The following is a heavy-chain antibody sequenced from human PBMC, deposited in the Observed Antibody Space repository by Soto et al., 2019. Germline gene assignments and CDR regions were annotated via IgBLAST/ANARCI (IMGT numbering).Heavy chain of an antibody. D-gene: IGHD3-16*01. CDR3: ARTVSCRRGAFDS. Sequence: EVQLVESGGGLIQPGGSLRLSCAASGFIFNTYSMNWVRQAPGKGLEWVSYISSSSQTIFYADSVRGRFTISRDNANNSTYLQMVSLRDEDTAVYYCARTVSCRRGAFDSWGQGTLVTVSS. V-gene: IGHV3-48*02. CDR1: GFIFNTYS. J-gene: IGHJ4*02. CDR2: ISSSSQTI.